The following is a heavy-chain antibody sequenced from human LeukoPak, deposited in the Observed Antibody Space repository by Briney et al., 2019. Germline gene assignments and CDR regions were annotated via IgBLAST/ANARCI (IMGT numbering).Heavy chain of an antibody. Sequence: GGSLRLSCAASGFTFSSYAMSWVRQAPGKGLEWFSAISGSGSSTYYADSVKGRFTISRDNSKNTLYLQMNNLRVEDTAVYYCVNTGGHCSTPTCSHHWGQGTLVTVSS. J-gene: IGHJ4*02. CDR3: VNTGGHCSTPTCSHH. D-gene: IGHD2-15*01. V-gene: IGHV3-23*01. CDR1: GFTFSSYA. CDR2: ISGSGSST.